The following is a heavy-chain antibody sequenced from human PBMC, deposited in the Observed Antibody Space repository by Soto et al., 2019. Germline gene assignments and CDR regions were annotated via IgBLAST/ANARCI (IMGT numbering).Heavy chain of an antibody. Sequence: AASVKVSCKASGGTFSSYAISWVRQATGPGLEWMGGIIPIFGTANYAQKFQGRVTITADESTSTAYMELSSLRSEDTAVYYCARDLSNTFYFYGMDDWCQGATLDVSS. CDR1: GGTFSSYA. V-gene: IGHV1-69*13. CDR3: ARDLSNTFYFYGMDD. D-gene: IGHD3-16*01. CDR2: IIPIFGTA. J-gene: IGHJ6*02.